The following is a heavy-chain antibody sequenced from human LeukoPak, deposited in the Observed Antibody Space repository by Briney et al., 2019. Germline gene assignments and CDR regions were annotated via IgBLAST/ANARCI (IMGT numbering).Heavy chain of an antibody. Sequence: SETLSLTCAVYGGSFSGYYWSWIRQPPGKGLEWIGEINHSGSTNYNPSLKSRVTISVDTSKNQFSLKLSSVTAADTAVYYCASRVYYYDSSGYYFRDWGQGTLVTVSS. CDR2: INHSGST. V-gene: IGHV4-34*01. J-gene: IGHJ4*02. CDR3: ASRVYYYDSSGYYFRD. D-gene: IGHD3-22*01. CDR1: GGSFSGYY.